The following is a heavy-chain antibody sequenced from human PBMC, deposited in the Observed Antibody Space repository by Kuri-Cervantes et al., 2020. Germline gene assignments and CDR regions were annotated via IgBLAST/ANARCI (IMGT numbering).Heavy chain of an antibody. CDR1: GGSFSGYY. J-gene: IGHJ3*02. V-gene: IGHV4-34*01. CDR2: INHSGST. Sequence: SQTLSLTCAVYGGSFSGYYWSWIRQPPGKGLEWIGEINHSGSTYYNPSLKSRVTISVDTSKNQFSLKLSSVTAADTAVYYCASGTTLDIWGQGTMVTISS. CDR3: ASGTTLDI. D-gene: IGHD1-14*01.